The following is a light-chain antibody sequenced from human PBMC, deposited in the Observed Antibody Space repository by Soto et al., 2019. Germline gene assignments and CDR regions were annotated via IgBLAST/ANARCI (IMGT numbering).Light chain of an antibody. CDR2: GAS. CDR1: QSVAANY. V-gene: IGKV3-20*01. Sequence: EVVLTQSPGTLSLSPGERATLSCRASQSVAANYLAWYQQKRGQAPRLLIYGASSRATGIPDRFSGSGSGTDFPLTISRLEPEDFSVYYFHQYGTAPLTFGPGTKVDIK. CDR3: HQYGTAPLT. J-gene: IGKJ3*01.